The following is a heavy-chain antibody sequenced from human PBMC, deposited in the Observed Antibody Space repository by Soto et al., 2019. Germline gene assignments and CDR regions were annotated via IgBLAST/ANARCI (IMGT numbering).Heavy chain of an antibody. Sequence: SETLSVTCTVSGGSISSYYWSWIRQPPGKGLEWIGYIYYSGSTNYNPSLKSRVTISVDTSKNQFSLKLSSVTAADTAVYYCARSPRGSYYFYFDYWGQGTLVTVSS. CDR1: GGSISSYY. V-gene: IGHV4-59*01. CDR2: IYYSGST. J-gene: IGHJ4*02. CDR3: ARSPRGSYYFYFDY. D-gene: IGHD1-26*01.